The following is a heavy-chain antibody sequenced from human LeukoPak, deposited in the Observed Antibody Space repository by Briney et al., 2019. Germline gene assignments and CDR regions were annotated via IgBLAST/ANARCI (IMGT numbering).Heavy chain of an antibody. Sequence: SETLSLTCAVYGESFSGYYWSWIRQPPGKGLEWIGEINHSGSTNYNPSLKSRVTISVDTSKNQFSLKLSSVAAADTAVYYCARRKSGSYSRGYFDYWGQGTLVTVSS. J-gene: IGHJ4*02. D-gene: IGHD1-26*01. V-gene: IGHV4-34*01. CDR1: GESFSGYY. CDR3: ARRKSGSYSRGYFDY. CDR2: INHSGST.